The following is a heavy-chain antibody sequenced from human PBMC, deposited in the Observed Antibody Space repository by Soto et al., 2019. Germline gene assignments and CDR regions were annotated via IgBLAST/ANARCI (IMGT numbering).Heavy chain of an antibody. Sequence: QLQLQESGPGLVKPSQTLSLTCTVSGGSISSGGYYWSWIRQHPGKGLEWIGYIYYSGSTYYNPSIRRRVTKSVGTSKNQFSLKLISVTAADTAVYYCARTTFYYDSSGYYFTAFDYWGQGTLVTVSS. J-gene: IGHJ4*02. V-gene: IGHV4-31*03. CDR2: IYYSGST. CDR1: GGSISSGGYY. CDR3: ARTTFYYDSSGYYFTAFDY. D-gene: IGHD3-22*01.